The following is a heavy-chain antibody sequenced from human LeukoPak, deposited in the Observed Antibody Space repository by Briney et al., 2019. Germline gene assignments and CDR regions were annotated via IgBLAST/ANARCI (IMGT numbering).Heavy chain of an antibody. J-gene: IGHJ4*02. D-gene: IGHD5-24*01. CDR1: GGSLTSANW. CDR2: FHLDGRT. Sequence: SGTLSLTCGVSGGSLTSANWWTWARQAPGKGLEWIGEFHLDGRTNYNPSLKSRLTMSVDLSENHISLKVTSVTAADTAVYYCARARDGDRFAFDYWGQGSLVTVSS. V-gene: IGHV4-4*02. CDR3: ARARDGDRFAFDY.